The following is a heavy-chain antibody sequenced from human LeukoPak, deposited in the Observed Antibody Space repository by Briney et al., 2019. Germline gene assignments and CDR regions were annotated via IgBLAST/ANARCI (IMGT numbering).Heavy chain of an antibody. V-gene: IGHV4-59*01. CDR3: ARTWILTGLVYFDY. CDR1: GGSISSYY. Sequence: ETLSLTCTVSGGSISSYYWSWIRQPPGKGLEWIGYIYYSGSTNYNPSLKSRVTISVDTSKNRFSLKLSSVTAADTAVYYCARTWILTGLVYFDYWGQGTLVTVSS. J-gene: IGHJ4*02. CDR2: IYYSGST. D-gene: IGHD3-9*01.